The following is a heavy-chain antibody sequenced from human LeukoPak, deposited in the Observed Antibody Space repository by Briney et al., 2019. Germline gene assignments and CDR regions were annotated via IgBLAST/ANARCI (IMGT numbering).Heavy chain of an antibody. J-gene: IGHJ4*02. CDR2: ISGSGGNT. V-gene: IGHV3-23*01. CDR3: AKGLQGSSYDY. Sequence: PGGSLRLSCAASGFTFNNFAMSWVRQAPGKGLEWVSGISGSGGNTHYADSVKGRFTISRDNSKNMLYLQMNSLRAEDTAVYYCAKGLQGSSYDYWGQGTLVTVSS. CDR1: GFTFNNFA. D-gene: IGHD6-13*01.